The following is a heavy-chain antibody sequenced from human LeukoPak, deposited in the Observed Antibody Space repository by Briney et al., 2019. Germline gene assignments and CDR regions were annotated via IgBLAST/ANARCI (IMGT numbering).Heavy chain of an antibody. CDR1: GFTFSSYS. CDR2: ISSSSSAI. Sequence: GGSLRLSCAASGFTFSSYSMNWVRQAPGKGLEWVSYISSSSSAIYYADSVKGRFTISRDSAKNSLYLQMNSLRDEDTAVYYCAPHRGGNYPFDFWGQGTLVTVSS. D-gene: IGHD1-26*01. V-gene: IGHV3-48*02. J-gene: IGHJ4*02. CDR3: APHRGGNYPFDF.